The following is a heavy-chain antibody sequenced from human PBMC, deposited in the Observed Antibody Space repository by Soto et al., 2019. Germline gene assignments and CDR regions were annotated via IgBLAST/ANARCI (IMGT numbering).Heavy chain of an antibody. Sequence: EVQLVESGGGLVQPGGSLRLSCAASGVTVSSSYRSCVRQAPGKGLEWVSVIYSGGSTYYADSVKGRFTISRDNSKNTLYLQMNSLRAEDTAVYYCARHGYNYGGGYFDYWGQGTLVTVSS. D-gene: IGHD5-18*01. V-gene: IGHV3-66*04. CDR3: ARHGYNYGGGYFDY. CDR2: IYSGGST. CDR1: GVTVSSSY. J-gene: IGHJ4*02.